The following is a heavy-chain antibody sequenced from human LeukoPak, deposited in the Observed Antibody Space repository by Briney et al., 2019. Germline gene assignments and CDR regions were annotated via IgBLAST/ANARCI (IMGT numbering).Heavy chain of an antibody. Sequence: HPGGSLRLSCAASGFTFSSYGMHWVRQAPGKGLEWVAFIRYDGSNKYYADSVKGRFTISRDNSKNTLYLQMNSLRAEDTAVYYCAKSRAHYYDSSGYYLYWGQGTLVTASS. J-gene: IGHJ4*02. CDR2: IRYDGSNK. CDR1: GFTFSSYG. V-gene: IGHV3-30*02. D-gene: IGHD3-22*01. CDR3: AKSRAHYYDSSGYYLY.